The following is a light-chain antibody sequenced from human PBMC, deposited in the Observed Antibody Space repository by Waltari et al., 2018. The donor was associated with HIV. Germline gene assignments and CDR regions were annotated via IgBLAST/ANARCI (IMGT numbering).Light chain of an antibody. CDR3: QQYGSSPGT. CDR1: QSVSSSY. CDR2: GAS. J-gene: IGKJ1*01. Sequence: ELVLTQSPGPLSLSPGERATLSCRASQSVSSSYLAWYQQKPGQAPRLLIYGASSRATGIPDRCSGSGSGTDFNLTISRLEPEDFAVYDCQQYGSSPGTFGQGTKVEIK. V-gene: IGKV3-20*01.